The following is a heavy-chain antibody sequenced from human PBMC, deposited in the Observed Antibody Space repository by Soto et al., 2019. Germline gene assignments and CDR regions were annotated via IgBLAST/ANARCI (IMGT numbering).Heavy chain of an antibody. J-gene: IGHJ6*03. V-gene: IGHV3-48*01. CDR2: ISSSSSTV. D-gene: IGHD3-3*01. Sequence: EEQLVESGGGLVQPGGSLRLSCAASGFTFSGFSMNWVRQAPGEGLEWVSYISSSSSTVYYTDSVKGRFTISRDNAKNSLYLQMNSLRAEDTAVYYCARDRGTISTYWYYMNVWGKGATVTVSS. CDR3: ARDRGTISTYWYYMNV. CDR1: GFTFSGFS.